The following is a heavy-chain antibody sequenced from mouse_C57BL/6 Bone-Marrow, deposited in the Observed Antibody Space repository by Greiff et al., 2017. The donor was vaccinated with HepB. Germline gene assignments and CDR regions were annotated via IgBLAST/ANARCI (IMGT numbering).Heavy chain of an antibody. V-gene: IGHV5-16*01. J-gene: IGHJ2*01. D-gene: IGHD1-1*01. Sequence: EVHLVESAGGLVQPGSSMKLSCTASGFTFSDYYMAWVRQVPEKGLEWVANINYDGSSTYYLDSLKSRFIISRDNAKNILYLQMSSLKSEDTATYYCARVPYGSFDYWGQGTTLTVSS. CDR2: INYDGSST. CDR3: ARVPYGSFDY. CDR1: GFTFSDYY.